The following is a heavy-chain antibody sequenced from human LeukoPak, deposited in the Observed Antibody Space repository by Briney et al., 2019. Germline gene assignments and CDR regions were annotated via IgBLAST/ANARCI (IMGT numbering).Heavy chain of an antibody. V-gene: IGHV3-15*01. CDR3: TTGRRGAVFDY. J-gene: IGHJ4*02. Sequence: GGSLRLPCAASGFTFSNAWMNWVRQAPGKGLEWVGRLKSKTDGGTTEYTAPAKGRFTISRDESKNLLYLQMNSLKTEDTAVYYCTTGRRGAVFDYWGRGTLVTVSS. CDR2: LKSKTDGGTT. CDR1: GFTFSNAW. D-gene: IGHD6-19*01.